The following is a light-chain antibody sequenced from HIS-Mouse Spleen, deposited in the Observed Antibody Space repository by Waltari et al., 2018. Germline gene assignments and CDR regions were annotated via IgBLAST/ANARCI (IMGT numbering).Light chain of an antibody. J-gene: IGLJ2*01. CDR1: VLAKKY. CDR2: QDS. V-gene: IGLV3-27*01. CDR3: YSAADNNVV. Sequence: SYELTQPSSVSVSPGQTARHTCPGDVLAKKYARWFQQKPGQAPVLVIYQDSERPSGIPERFAGSSSGTTVTLTISGAQVEDEADYYCYSAADNNVVFGGGTKLTVL.